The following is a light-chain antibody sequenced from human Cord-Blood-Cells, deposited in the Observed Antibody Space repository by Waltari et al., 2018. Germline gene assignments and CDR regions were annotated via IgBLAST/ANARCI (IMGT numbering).Light chain of an antibody. J-gene: IGKJ1*01. CDR3: QQRSNWPRT. V-gene: IGKV3-11*01. CDR2: DAS. Sequence: EIVFTQSPATLSLSPGERATISCRASQSVSSYLAWYQQKPGQAPRLLIYDASNRATGIPARFSGSGSGTDFTLTISSLEPEDFAVYYCQQRSNWPRTFGQGTKVEIK. CDR1: QSVSSY.